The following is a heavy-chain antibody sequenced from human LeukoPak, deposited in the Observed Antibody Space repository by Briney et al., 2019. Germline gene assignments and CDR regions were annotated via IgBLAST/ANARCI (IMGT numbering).Heavy chain of an antibody. CDR2: IKSKIDGGTT. Sequence: PGGSLRLSCAASGLVFTNAWMTWVRQAPGKGLEWVERIKSKIDGGTTDYAAPVKGRFSISRDDSKNTMYLQMNSLKTEDTAVYYCTTAGAGAADWFFDLWGRGTLVTISS. CDR3: TTAGAGAADWFFDL. D-gene: IGHD1-1*01. CDR1: GLVFTNAW. J-gene: IGHJ2*01. V-gene: IGHV3-15*01.